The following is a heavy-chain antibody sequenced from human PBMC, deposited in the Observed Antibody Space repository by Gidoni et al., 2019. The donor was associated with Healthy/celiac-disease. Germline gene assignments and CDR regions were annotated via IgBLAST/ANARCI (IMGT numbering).Heavy chain of an antibody. V-gene: IGHV3-23*01. Sequence: EVQLLESGGGLVQPGGSLRLSCAASGFTFSSYAMGWVRQAPGKGLEWVSAISGSGGSTYYADSVKGRFTISRDNSKNTLYLQMNSLRAEDTAVYYCAANPHYGSGSYNAFDIWGQGTMVTVSS. CDR3: AANPHYGSGSYNAFDI. CDR2: ISGSGGST. J-gene: IGHJ3*02. D-gene: IGHD3-10*01. CDR1: GFTFSSYA.